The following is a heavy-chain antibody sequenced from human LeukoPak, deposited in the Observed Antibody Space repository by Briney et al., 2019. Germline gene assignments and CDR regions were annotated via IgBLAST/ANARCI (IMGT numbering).Heavy chain of an antibody. CDR2: IMPIFGTP. J-gene: IGHJ6*03. CDR3: ARGFAAATLNYYYYYYMDV. Sequence: ASVKVSCKASGGTFSSYAISWVRQAPGHGLEWMGGIMPIFGTPNYTQKFQSRLTITTDESTSTAYMELSSLRSEDTAVYYCARGFAAATLNYYYYYYMDVCGKGTTVTVSS. D-gene: IGHD2-15*01. V-gene: IGHV1-69*05. CDR1: GGTFSSYA.